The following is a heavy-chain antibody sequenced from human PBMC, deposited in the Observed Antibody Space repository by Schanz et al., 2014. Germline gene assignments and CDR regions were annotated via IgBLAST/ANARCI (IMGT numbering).Heavy chain of an antibody. V-gene: IGHV3-53*01. D-gene: IGHD5-12*01. CDR2: MYINSGST. J-gene: IGHJ3*01. Sequence: EVQVVESGGGLVQPGGSLRLSCAVSGFTVNTNYMSWVRQAPGKGLEWISSMYINSGSTQYADSVKGRFIISRDSYKNTLFLQMNSLRAEDTAVYFCARDGGRDGYNLAFDVWGQGTLVTVSS. CDR3: ARDGGRDGYNLAFDV. CDR1: GFTVNTNY.